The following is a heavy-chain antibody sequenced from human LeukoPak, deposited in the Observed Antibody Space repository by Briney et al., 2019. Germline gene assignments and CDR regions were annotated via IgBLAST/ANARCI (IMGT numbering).Heavy chain of an antibody. Sequence: ASVKVSCKASGGTFSSCAISWVRQAPGQGLEWMGGIIPIFGTANYAQKFQGRVTITTDESTSTAYMELSSLRSEDTAVYYCARDGITIFGVVRRYNWFDPWGQGTLVTVSS. CDR3: ARDGITIFGVVRRYNWFDP. V-gene: IGHV1-69*05. CDR2: IIPIFGTA. D-gene: IGHD3-3*01. J-gene: IGHJ5*02. CDR1: GGTFSSCA.